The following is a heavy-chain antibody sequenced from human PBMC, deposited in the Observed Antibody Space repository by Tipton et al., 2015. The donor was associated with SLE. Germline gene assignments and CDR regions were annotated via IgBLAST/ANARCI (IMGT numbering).Heavy chain of an antibody. CDR1: GGSISSYY. J-gene: IGHJ3*02. CDR2: LYTRGYT. CDR3: ARDRVDWTDDAFAI. V-gene: IGHV4-4*08. Sequence: TLSLTCTVSGGSISSYYWNWVRQSPGKGLEWIGHLYTRGYTNYNPSLKSRLTISIDTSKKEFSLKLSSVTAADTAVYYCARDRVDWTDDAFAIWGQGTMVSVS. D-gene: IGHD1-1*01.